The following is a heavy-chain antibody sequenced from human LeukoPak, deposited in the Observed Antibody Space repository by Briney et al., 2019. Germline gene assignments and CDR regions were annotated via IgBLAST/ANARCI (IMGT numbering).Heavy chain of an antibody. CDR3: AGDMVRGVILRRVLEY. V-gene: IGHV1-2*02. CDR2: INPNSGGT. CDR1: GYIFRDYV. D-gene: IGHD3-10*01. J-gene: IGHJ4*02. Sequence: ASVKVSCKASGYIFRDYVMNWVRQAPGQGLEWMGWINPNSGGTNYAQKFQGRVTMTRDTSINTAYMELSRLRSDDTAVYYCAGDMVRGVILRRVLEYWGQGTLVTVSS.